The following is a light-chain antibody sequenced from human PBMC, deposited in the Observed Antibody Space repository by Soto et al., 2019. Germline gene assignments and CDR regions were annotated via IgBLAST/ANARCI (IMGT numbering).Light chain of an antibody. Sequence: DIQITQSPSLLSASVGDRVTITCQASQHISNYLNWYQQKPGEAPQLLSYDASTVETGVTTRFSGSGYGTDCTFTISSLPPEDIATYYCHQYDNDPPINVGKGTRLEIK. V-gene: IGKV1-33*01. CDR3: HQYDNDPPIN. J-gene: IGKJ5*01. CDR2: DAS. CDR1: QHISNY.